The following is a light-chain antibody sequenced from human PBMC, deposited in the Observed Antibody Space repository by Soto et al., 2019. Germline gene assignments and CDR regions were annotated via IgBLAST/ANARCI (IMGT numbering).Light chain of an antibody. Sequence: EIVMTQSPATLSVSPGERATLSCRASQSVSSNLAWYQQKPGQAPRLLIYDASTRAPGIPARFSGSGSGTEFTLPISILQSEYFAVYYCQQYSAWWTFGQGTTVEIK. J-gene: IGKJ1*01. CDR1: QSVSSN. CDR2: DAS. V-gene: IGKV3-15*01. CDR3: QQYSAWWT.